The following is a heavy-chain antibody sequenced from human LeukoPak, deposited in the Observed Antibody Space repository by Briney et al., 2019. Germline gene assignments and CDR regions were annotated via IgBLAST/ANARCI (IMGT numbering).Heavy chain of an antibody. Sequence: GGSLRLSCAASGFTFSSYSMNWVRQAPGKGLEWVSSISSSSSYIYYADSVKGRFTISRDNAKNSLYLQMNSLRAGDTAVYYCAREGSWYFDYWGQGTLVTVSS. CDR2: ISSSSSYI. J-gene: IGHJ4*02. CDR1: GFTFSSYS. CDR3: AREGSWYFDY. D-gene: IGHD6-13*01. V-gene: IGHV3-21*01.